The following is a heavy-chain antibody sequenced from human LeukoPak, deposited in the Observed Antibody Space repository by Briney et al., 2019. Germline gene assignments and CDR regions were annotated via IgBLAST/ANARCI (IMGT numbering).Heavy chain of an antibody. CDR1: GYTFTSYD. CDR3: ARGRSPGTSMEYYYYMDV. V-gene: IGHV1-8*01. J-gene: IGHJ6*03. D-gene: IGHD1-1*01. CDR2: MNPNSGTT. Sequence: ASVKVSCKASGYTFTSYDINRVRQATGQGLEWMGWMNPNSGTTGYAQKFLGRVTITRNTSISTTYMELSSLRSEDTAVYYCARGRSPGTSMEYYYYMDVWGKGTTVTVSS.